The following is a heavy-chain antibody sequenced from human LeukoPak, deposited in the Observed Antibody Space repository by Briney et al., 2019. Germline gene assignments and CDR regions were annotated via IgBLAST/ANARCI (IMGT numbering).Heavy chain of an antibody. D-gene: IGHD2/OR15-2a*01. Sequence: PGGSLRLSCVASGLTFSDHWMHWVRQPPGKGLLWVSRLYSHGGSNAYADSVKGRFTISRDNAKNTLYLQMNSLRVEDTAVYYCARAYDFGNWFDPWGQGTLVTVSS. CDR1: GLTFSDHW. J-gene: IGHJ5*02. CDR2: LYSHGGSN. CDR3: ARAYDFGNWFDP. V-gene: IGHV3-74*03.